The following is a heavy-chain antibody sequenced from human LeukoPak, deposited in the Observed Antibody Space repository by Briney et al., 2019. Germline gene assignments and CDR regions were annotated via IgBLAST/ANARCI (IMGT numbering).Heavy chain of an antibody. CDR1: EFTFSNYA. CDR3: AKDSEIYDFWSGTPYMDV. CDR2: ISYDGSNK. V-gene: IGHV3-30-3*01. J-gene: IGHJ6*03. Sequence: PGGSLRLSCAASEFTFSNYAMHWVRQAPGKGLEWVAVISYDGSNKYYADSVKGRFTISRDNSKNTLYLQMNSLRAEDTAVYYCAKDSEIYDFWSGTPYMDVWGKGTPVTVAS. D-gene: IGHD3-3*01.